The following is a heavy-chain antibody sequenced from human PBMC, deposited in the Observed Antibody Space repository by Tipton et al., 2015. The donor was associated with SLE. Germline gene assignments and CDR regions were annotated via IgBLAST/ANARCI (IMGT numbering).Heavy chain of an antibody. CDR3: ARGPLCGGDCSYYFDY. CDR2: INHSGST. J-gene: IGHJ4*02. CDR1: GGSLSGYY. V-gene: IGHV4-34*01. D-gene: IGHD2-21*01. Sequence: TLSLTCAVYGGSLSGYYWSWIRQPPGKGLEWIGEINHSGSTNYNPSLKSRVTISVDTSKNQFSLKLSPVTAADTAVYYCARGPLCGGDCSYYFDYWGQGTLVTVSS.